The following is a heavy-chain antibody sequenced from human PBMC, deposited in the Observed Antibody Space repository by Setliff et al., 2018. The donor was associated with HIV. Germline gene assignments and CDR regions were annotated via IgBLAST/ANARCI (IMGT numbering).Heavy chain of an antibody. CDR1: GYTFTNYW. CDR2: IHPGDSDT. D-gene: IGHD3-3*01. J-gene: IGHJ2*01. V-gene: IGHV5-51*01. CDR3: ARSGPRDHDFWYDQSRRYFDL. Sequence: GESLKISCKGSGYTFTNYWIGWVRQMPGKGLEWMGIIHPGDSDTRYSPSFQGQVTISAAKSINTAYLHWSSLTSEDTAVYYCARSGPRDHDFWYDQSRRYFDLWGRGTLVTVSS.